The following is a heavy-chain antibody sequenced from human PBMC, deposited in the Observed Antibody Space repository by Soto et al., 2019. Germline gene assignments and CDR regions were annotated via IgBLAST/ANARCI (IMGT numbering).Heavy chain of an antibody. CDR2: VTGGGEKT. CDR1: GFRFSSFA. D-gene: IGHD6-13*01. CDR3: AKEGAAAGMGWFAP. V-gene: IGHV3-23*01. Sequence: VQLLESGGGLVQPGGSLRLSCAASGFRFSSFAMSWVRQAPGKGLEWVAAVTGGGEKTFYADSVKGRFTISRDNSRNTLFLQMNSLRVEDLGFYYCAKEGAAAGMGWFAPWGQGTLVTISS. J-gene: IGHJ5*02.